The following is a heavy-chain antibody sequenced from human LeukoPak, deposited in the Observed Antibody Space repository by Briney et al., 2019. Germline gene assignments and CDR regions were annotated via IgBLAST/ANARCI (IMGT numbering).Heavy chain of an antibody. D-gene: IGHD2-2*02. CDR2: IYYSGST. V-gene: IGHV4-39*01. CDR1: GGSISSSSYY. Sequence: SETLSLTCTVSGGSISSSSYYWGWIRQPPGKGLEWIGSIYYSGSTYYNPSLKSRVTISVDTSKNQFSLKLSSVTAADTAVYYCARHPRKSRGIVVVPAAIKDYYFDYWGQGTLVTVSS. CDR3: ARHPRKSRGIVVVPAAIKDYYFDY. J-gene: IGHJ4*02.